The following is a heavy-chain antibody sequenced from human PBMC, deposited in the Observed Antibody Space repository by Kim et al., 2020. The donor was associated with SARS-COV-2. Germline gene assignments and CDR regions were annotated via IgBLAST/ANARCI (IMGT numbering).Heavy chain of an antibody. CDR1: EYTFISYY. Sequence: ASVKVSCKASEYTFISYYIHWVRQAPGQGLEWMGVINPTTNFINYAQKFQGRVTMTRDTSTSTVYMELSSLRSDDTAVFYCAREKAAARYFDYWGQGTLVTVSS. V-gene: IGHV1-46*01. D-gene: IGHD5-18*01. J-gene: IGHJ4*02. CDR3: AREKAAARYFDY. CDR2: INPTTNFI.